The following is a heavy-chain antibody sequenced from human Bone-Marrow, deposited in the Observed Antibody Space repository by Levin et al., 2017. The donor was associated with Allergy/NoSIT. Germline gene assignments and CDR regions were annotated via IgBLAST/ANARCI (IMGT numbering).Heavy chain of an antibody. Sequence: GESLKISCVASGFTFSNFGMHWVRQAPGKGLEWVTIISWNGNKKYYADSVKGRFTVSRDDSKNTLYLEMNSLTPEDAGVYYCAKDRRLTGYFIDSWGQGTLVTVSS. CDR2: ISWNGNKK. CDR1: GFTFSNFG. CDR3: AKDRRLTGYFIDS. D-gene: IGHD3-9*01. J-gene: IGHJ4*02. V-gene: IGHV3-30*18.